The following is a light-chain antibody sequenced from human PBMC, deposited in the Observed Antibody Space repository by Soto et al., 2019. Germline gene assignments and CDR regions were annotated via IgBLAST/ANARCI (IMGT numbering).Light chain of an antibody. CDR1: QNVNSN. CDR3: QQYNSVNT. J-gene: IGKJ2*01. CDR2: NVS. Sequence: EIAMTQSPATLSVSPGQRATLSCRASQNVNSNLAWYQQKPDHAPSLLMYNVSTRATGLPARFSGSGSGTEFTLTISCLQSGDSAIYYGQQYNSVNTFGQGTKLEIK. V-gene: IGKV3-15*01.